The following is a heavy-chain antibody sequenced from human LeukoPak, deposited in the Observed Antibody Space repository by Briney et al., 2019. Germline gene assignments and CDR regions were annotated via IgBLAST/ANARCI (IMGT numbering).Heavy chain of an antibody. V-gene: IGHV1-69*13. Sequence: SVKVSCKASGGTFSGYAISWVRQAPGQGLEWMGRIIPIFGTANYAQKFQGRVTITADESTSTAYMELSSLRSDDAAVYHCANSSGWYWGNAFDFGGQGTMVTVSS. CDR1: GGTFSGYA. J-gene: IGHJ3*01. CDR2: IIPIFGTA. CDR3: ANSSGWYWGNAFDF. D-gene: IGHD6-19*01.